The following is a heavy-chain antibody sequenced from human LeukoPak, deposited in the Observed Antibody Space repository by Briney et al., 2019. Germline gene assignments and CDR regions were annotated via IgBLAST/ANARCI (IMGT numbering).Heavy chain of an antibody. V-gene: IGHV3-7*01. CDR3: ARGLDCRSTSCYLDT. D-gene: IGHD2-2*01. Sequence: GGALRLSCAASGFTFTKYWMTWVRRDPGKGLEWVANIKQEGSERFYVDSVKGRFTISRDNAKNSRYLQMNSPGAEDTAVYYCARGLDCRSTSCYLDTWGQGTLVTVSS. CDR2: IKQEGSER. CDR1: GFTFTKYW. J-gene: IGHJ4*02.